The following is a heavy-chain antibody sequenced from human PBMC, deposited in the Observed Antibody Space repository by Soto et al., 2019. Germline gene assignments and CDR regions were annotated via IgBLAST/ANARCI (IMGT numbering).Heavy chain of an antibody. CDR2: INHSGST. J-gene: IGHJ5*02. CDR1: GGSFSGYY. D-gene: IGHD3-9*01. V-gene: IGHV4-34*01. Sequence: SETLSLTCAVYGGSFSGYYWSWIRQPPGKGLEWIGEINHSGSTNYNPSLKSRVTISVDTSKNQFSLKLSSVTAADTAVYYCARAFRDILTGYQNWFDPWGQGTLVTVSS. CDR3: ARAFRDILTGYQNWFDP.